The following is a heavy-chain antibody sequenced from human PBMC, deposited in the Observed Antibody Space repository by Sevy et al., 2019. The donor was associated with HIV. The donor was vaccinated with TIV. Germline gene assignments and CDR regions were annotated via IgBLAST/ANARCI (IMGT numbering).Heavy chain of an antibody. CDR3: ARALYAYSSY. V-gene: IGHV3-7*01. J-gene: IGHJ4*02. D-gene: IGHD4-4*01. CDR1: GFTFSSFW. CDR2: INQDGSEI. Sequence: GGSLRLSCAASGFTFSSFWMTWVRQAPGKGLGWVANINQDGSEIHYVDSVKGRFSISRDNAKNSLNLQMNSLRAEDTAVYYCARALYAYSSYWGQGTLVTVSS.